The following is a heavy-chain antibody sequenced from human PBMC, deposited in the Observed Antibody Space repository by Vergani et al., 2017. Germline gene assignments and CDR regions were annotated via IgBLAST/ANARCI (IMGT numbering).Heavy chain of an antibody. V-gene: IGHV3-23*01. CDR1: GFTFSNSA. D-gene: IGHD7-27*01. CDR3: VKEKIDWGSDVFDS. CDR2: ISGPGLST. J-gene: IGHJ4*01. Sequence: EVHLLESGGGLVQSGGSLRLSCAASGFTFSNSAVSWVRQAPGRGLAWVSSISGPGLSTYSADSVKGRFSISRDNSKNTVFLQMHSLRAEDTAIYYCVKEKIDWGSDVFDSWGQGILVTVSS.